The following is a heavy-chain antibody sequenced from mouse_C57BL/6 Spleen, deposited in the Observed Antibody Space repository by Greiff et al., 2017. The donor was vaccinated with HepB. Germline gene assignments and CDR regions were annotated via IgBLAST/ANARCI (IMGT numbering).Heavy chain of an antibody. CDR1: GYAFSSSW. CDR3: AREDYYGSSPYYFDY. CDR2: IYPGDGDT. D-gene: IGHD1-1*01. V-gene: IGHV1-82*01. Sequence: QVQLQQSGPELVKPGASVKISCKASGYAFSSSWMNWVKQRPGKGLEWIGRIYPGDGDTNYNGKFKGKATLTADKSSSTAYMQLSSLTSEDSAVYFCAREDYYGSSPYYFDYWGQGTTRTVSS. J-gene: IGHJ2*01.